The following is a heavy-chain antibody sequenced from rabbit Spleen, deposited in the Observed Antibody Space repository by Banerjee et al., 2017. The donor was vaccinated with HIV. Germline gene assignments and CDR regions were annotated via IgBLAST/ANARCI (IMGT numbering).Heavy chain of an antibody. CDR3: ARDTSSSFSSYGMDL. CDR1: GFSFSSSYW. Sequence: QSLEESGGDLVKPGTSLTLTCTASGFSFSSSYWICWVRQAPGKGLEWIACIDVGSGGGTYYASWAKGRFTISKASSTTVTLQMTSLTVADTATYFCARDTSSSFSSYGMDLWGPGTLVTV. V-gene: IGHV1S40*01. J-gene: IGHJ6*01. CDR2: IDVGSGGGT. D-gene: IGHD1-1*01.